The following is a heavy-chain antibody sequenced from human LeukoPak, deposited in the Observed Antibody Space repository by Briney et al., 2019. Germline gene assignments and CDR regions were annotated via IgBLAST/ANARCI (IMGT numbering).Heavy chain of an antibody. Sequence: KASETLSLTCTVSGGSISSSSYYWGWIRQPPGKGLEWIGSIYYSGSTYYNPSLKSRVTISVDTSKNQFSLKLSSVTAADTAVYYCARHRPYYVTLFDHKKMGYFDYWGQGTLVTVSS. V-gene: IGHV4-39*01. J-gene: IGHJ4*02. CDR2: IYYSGST. CDR3: ARHRPYYVTLFDHKKMGYFDY. CDR1: GGSISSSSYY. D-gene: IGHD3-16*01.